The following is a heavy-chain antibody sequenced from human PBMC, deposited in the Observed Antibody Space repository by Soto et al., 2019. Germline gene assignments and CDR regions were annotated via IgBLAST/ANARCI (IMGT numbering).Heavy chain of an antibody. V-gene: IGHV1-69*02. J-gene: IGHJ3*02. CDR2: IIPMLGIT. Sequence: SVKVSCKASGGTFNSYTISWVRQAPGQGLEWMGRIIPMLGITNYAQKFQGRVTITADKSTSTAYMELSSLRSEETAVYYCARAYYYDSSGWSSGFDIWGQGTMVTVSS. CDR3: ARAYYYDSSGWSSGFDI. CDR1: GGTFNSYT. D-gene: IGHD3-22*01.